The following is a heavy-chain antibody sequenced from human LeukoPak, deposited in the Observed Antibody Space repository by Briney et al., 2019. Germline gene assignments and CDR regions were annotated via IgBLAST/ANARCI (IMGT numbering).Heavy chain of an antibody. J-gene: IGHJ4*02. CDR2: ISSSSSTI. Sequence: GGSLRLSCAASGFTFSSYGMHWVRQAPGKGLEWVSYISSSSSTIYYADSVKGRFTISRDNAKNSLYLQMNSLRAEDTALYYCARGAEDRDYWGQGTLVTVSP. D-gene: IGHD5-24*01. CDR3: ARGAEDRDY. V-gene: IGHV3-48*04. CDR1: GFTFSSYG.